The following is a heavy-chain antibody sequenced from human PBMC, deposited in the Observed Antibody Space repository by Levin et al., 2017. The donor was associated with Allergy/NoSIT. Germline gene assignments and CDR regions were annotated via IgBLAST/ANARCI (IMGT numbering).Heavy chain of an antibody. V-gene: IGHV3-23*01. CDR1: GLTFSNYA. Sequence: GGSLRLSCAASGLTFSNYAMSWVRQAPGKGLEWVSAISGSGGSTYYADSVKGRFTISRDNSKNTLYLQMNSLRAEDTAVYYCAKSSNPYGSGGHIDNWGQGTPVTVSS. D-gene: IGHD3-10*01. CDR3: AKSSNPYGSGGHIDN. CDR2: ISGSGGST. J-gene: IGHJ4*02.